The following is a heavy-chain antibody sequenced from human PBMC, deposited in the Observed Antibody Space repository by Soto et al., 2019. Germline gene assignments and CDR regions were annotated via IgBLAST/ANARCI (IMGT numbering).Heavy chain of an antibody. J-gene: IGHJ4*01. CDR1: GFTFGASA. CDR3: ARTHAQSSGSCLDF. CDR2: IGSKGETYAT. V-gene: IGHV3-73*01. Sequence: GGSLRLSCAASGFTFGASALQWVRQASGKGLEWLGRIGSKGETYATTYADSVKGRFTVSRDNSKNTAYLIVNNLRAEDTAVYYCARTHAQSSGSCLDFWGHGTLVTVSS. D-gene: IGHD3-22*01.